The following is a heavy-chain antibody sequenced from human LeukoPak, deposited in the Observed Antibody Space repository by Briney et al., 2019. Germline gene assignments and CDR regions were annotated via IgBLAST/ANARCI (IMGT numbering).Heavy chain of an antibody. D-gene: IGHD3-22*01. CDR2: IYYSGST. CDR1: GGSVSSYY. V-gene: IGHV4-59*08. Sequence: SSETLSLTCTVSGGSVSSYYWSWIRQPPGKGLEWIGYIYYSGSTNYNPSLKSRVTISVDTSKNQFSLKLSSVTAADTAVYYCARHLKVALGSYYYYYYGMDVWGQGTTVTVSS. CDR3: ARHLKVALGSYYYYYYGMDV. J-gene: IGHJ6*02.